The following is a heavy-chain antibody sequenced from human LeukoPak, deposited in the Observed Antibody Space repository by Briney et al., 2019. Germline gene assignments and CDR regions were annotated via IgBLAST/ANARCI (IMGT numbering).Heavy chain of an antibody. CDR2: ISAYNGNT. CDR3: AITPIYYGSGSYSVY. V-gene: IGHV1-18*01. J-gene: IGHJ4*02. Sequence: ASVKVSCKASGYTFTSYGISWVRQAPGQGLEWMGWISAYNGNTNYAQKLLGRVTMTTDTSTSTAYMELRSLRSDDTAVYYCAITPIYYGSGSYSVYWGQGTLVTVSS. CDR1: GYTFTSYG. D-gene: IGHD3-10*01.